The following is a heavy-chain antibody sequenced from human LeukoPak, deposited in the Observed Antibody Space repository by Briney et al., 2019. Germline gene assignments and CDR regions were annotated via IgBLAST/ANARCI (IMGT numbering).Heavy chain of an antibody. CDR1: GFSFSDNY. V-gene: IGHV3-72*01. J-gene: IGHJ4*02. CDR3: AREYYCRLDY. D-gene: IGHD3-10*01. Sequence: GGSLRLSCAAPGFSFSDNYMDWVRQAPGRGEEWVGRISNKANSYTTDYAASVRARFTITRDDSKTSLYLEMNSLKTEDTAVYYCAREYYCRLDYWGRGDLVTVSS. CDR2: ISNKANSYTT.